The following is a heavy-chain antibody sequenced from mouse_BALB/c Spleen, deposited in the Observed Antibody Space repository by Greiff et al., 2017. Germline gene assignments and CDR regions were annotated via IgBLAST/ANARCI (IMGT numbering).Heavy chain of an antibody. J-gene: IGHJ4*01. CDR2: INPYNDGT. V-gene: IGHV1-14*01. D-gene: IGHD1-1*01. CDR3: ARGGYYGSSHAMDY. CDR1: GYTFTSYV. Sequence: EVKLVESGPELVKPGASVKMSCKASGYTFTSYVMHWVKQKPGQGLEWIGYINPYNDGTKYNEKFKGKATLTSDKSSSTAYMELSSLTSEDSAVYYGARGGYYGSSHAMDYWGQGTSVTVSS.